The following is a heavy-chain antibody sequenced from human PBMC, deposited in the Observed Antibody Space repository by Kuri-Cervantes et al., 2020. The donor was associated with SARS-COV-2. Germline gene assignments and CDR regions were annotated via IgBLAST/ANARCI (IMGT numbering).Heavy chain of an antibody. CDR2: INHSGST. D-gene: IGHD2/OR15-2a*01. Sequence: GSLRLSCTVSGGSISSSSYYWGWIRQPPGKGLEWIGEINHSGSTNYNPSLKSRVTISVDTSKNQFSLKLNSVTPEDTAVYYCARDYLNWFDPWGQGTLVTVSS. J-gene: IGHJ5*02. CDR1: GGSISSSSYY. V-gene: IGHV4-39*07. CDR3: ARDYLNWFDP.